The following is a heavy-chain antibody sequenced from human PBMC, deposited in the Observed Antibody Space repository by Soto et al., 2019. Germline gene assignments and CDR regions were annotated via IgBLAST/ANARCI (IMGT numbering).Heavy chain of an antibody. J-gene: IGHJ4*02. Sequence: SETLSLTCTVSGASISSYYWIWIRQPAGKGLEWIGRIYTSVYTSANTNYNHSLKSRVTMSVDASKNQFSLRLSSVTAADTAVYYCARSPGLEFYDYWGQGMLVTVSS. CDR2: IYTSVYTSANT. CDR3: ARSPGLEFYDY. V-gene: IGHV4-4*07. CDR1: GASISSYY. D-gene: IGHD3-3*01.